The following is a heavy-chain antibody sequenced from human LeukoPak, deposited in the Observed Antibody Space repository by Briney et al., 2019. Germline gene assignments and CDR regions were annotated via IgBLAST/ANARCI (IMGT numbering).Heavy chain of an antibody. CDR1: GFNFRDAA. CDR3: AKTWGSGWYFGY. CDR2: IGPVGDSP. V-gene: IGHV3-23*01. J-gene: IGHJ4*02. D-gene: IGHD6-19*01. Sequence: PGGSLRLSCAASGFNFRDAAVTWVRQAPGKGLEWVSLIGPVGDSPFYADSVKGRFTISRDNSKNTLYLQMNSLRAEDTAVYYCAKTWGSGWYFGYWGQGILVTVSS.